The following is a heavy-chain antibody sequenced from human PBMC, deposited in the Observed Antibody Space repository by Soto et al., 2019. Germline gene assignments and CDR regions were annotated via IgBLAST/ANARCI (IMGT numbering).Heavy chain of an antibody. V-gene: IGHV3-66*01. Sequence: GGSLRLSCAASGFAVNSNYMNWVRQAPGKGLEWVSIIYSGGNIYYADSMKGRFTIFRDNSKNTLYLQMNSLRVEDTAVYYCARGNYMDVWGKGTTVTVSS. CDR1: GFAVNSNY. CDR3: ARGNYMDV. CDR2: IYSGGNI. J-gene: IGHJ6*03.